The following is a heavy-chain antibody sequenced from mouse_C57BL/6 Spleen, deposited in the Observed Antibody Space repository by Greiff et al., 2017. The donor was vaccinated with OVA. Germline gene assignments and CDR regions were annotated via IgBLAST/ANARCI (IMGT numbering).Heavy chain of an antibody. CDR2: IYPGDGDT. CDR1: GYAFSSSW. V-gene: IGHV1-82*01. CDR3: ASSNYNAMDY. Sequence: VQLQQSGPELVKPGASVKISCKASGYAFSSSWMNWVKLRPGKGLEWIGRIYPGDGDTNYNGKFKGKATLTADKSSSTAYMQLSSLTSEDSAVYFCASSNYNAMDYWGQGTSVTVSS. J-gene: IGHJ4*01. D-gene: IGHD2-5*01.